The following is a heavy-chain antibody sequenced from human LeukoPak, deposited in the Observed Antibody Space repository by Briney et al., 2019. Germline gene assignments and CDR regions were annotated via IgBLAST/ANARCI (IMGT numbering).Heavy chain of an antibody. V-gene: IGHV1-8*01. J-gene: IGHJ5*02. CDR1: GYTFTTYD. D-gene: IGHD6-19*01. CDR2: MNPNSGNT. CDR3: ARGRGSGHKENWFDP. Sequence: VASVKVSCKASGYTFTTYDINWVRQATGQGLEWMGWMNPNSGNTGYTQKFQGRVTMTRNTSISTAYTELSSPRSEDTAVYYCARGRGSGHKENWFDPWGQGTLVTASS.